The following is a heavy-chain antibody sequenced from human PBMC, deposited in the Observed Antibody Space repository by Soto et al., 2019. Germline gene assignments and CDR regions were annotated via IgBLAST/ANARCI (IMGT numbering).Heavy chain of an antibody. CDR1: GFTFSSYG. CDR2: ISYDGSNK. D-gene: IGHD6-19*01. CDR3: AKGGYSSGWYGESPFDY. V-gene: IGHV3-30*18. Sequence: PGGSLRLSCAASGFTFSSYGMHWVRQAPGKGLEWVAVISYDGSNKYYAGTVKGRFAISRDNSKNTLYLQMNSLRAEDTAVYYCAKGGYSSGWYGESPFDYWGQGALVTVSS. J-gene: IGHJ4*02.